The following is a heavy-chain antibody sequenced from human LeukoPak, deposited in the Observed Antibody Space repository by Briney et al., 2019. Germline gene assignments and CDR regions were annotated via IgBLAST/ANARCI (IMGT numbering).Heavy chain of an antibody. Sequence: GASVKVSCKASGYTFTSYGISWVRQAPGQGLEWVGWISAYNGNTNYAQKLQGRVTMTTDTSTSTAYIELRSLRSDDTAVYYCARRYGSGSQYNWFDPWGQGTLVTVSS. CDR2: ISAYNGNT. J-gene: IGHJ5*02. CDR3: ARRYGSGSQYNWFDP. CDR1: GYTFTSYG. D-gene: IGHD3-10*01. V-gene: IGHV1-18*01.